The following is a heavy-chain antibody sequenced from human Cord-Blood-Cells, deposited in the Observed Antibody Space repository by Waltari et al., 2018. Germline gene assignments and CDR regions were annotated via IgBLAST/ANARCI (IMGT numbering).Heavy chain of an antibody. J-gene: IGHJ2*01. CDR1: GGSISSSSYY. D-gene: IGHD7-27*01. Sequence: QLQLQESAPGLVKPSETLSLTCTVSGGSISSSSYYWGWIRQPPGKGMEWIGSIDSSGRTYYNPSLKSRGTISVDTSKNQFSLKLSSVTAADTAVYYCARHQTGDLTNFDLWGRGTLVTVSS. CDR2: IDSSGRT. V-gene: IGHV4-39*01. CDR3: ARHQTGDLTNFDL.